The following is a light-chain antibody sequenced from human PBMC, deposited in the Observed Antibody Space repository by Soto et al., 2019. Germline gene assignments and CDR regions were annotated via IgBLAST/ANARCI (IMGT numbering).Light chain of an antibody. V-gene: IGKV1-39*01. Sequence: DIQMTQSPSSLSASVGDRVTLTCRAPKNIRHYLNWYQQKPGTAPKLLVYAASSLQRGVPSRFGGSGSGTDFNLTITSRHPEDFATYYCQQCDGMPYTLGQGTKL. CDR3: QQCDGMPYT. CDR1: KNIRHY. J-gene: IGKJ2*01. CDR2: AAS.